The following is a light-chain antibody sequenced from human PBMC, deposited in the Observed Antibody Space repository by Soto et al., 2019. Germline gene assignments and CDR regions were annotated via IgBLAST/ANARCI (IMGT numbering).Light chain of an antibody. CDR2: DSS. CDR1: QSISNN. J-gene: IGKJ2*01. CDR3: QQCTNWPPYT. V-gene: IGKV3-15*01. Sequence: DIVMTQSPATLSVSPGERATLSCRASQSISNNLAWYQQKPGQAPRLLIYDSSTRATGVPARFSGSGSGTEFTLTISSLQSEDFAVYYCQQCTNWPPYTFGQGTKLEIQ.